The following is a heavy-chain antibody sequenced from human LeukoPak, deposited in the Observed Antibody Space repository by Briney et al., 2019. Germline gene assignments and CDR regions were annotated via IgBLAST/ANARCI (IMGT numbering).Heavy chain of an antibody. CDR2: INTDGSST. Sequence: GGSLRLSCAASGFTFNIYGMHWVRQAPGKGLVWVSRINTDGSSTSYADSVKGRFTISRDNAKNTLYLQMNSLRAEDTAVYYCGTHPGNVSPDWGQGTLVTVSS. CDR3: GTHPGNVSPD. V-gene: IGHV3-74*01. J-gene: IGHJ4*02. CDR1: GFTFNIYG.